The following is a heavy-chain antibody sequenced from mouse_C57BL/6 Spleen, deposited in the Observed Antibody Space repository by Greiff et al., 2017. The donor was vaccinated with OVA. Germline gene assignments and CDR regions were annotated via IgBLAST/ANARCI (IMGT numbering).Heavy chain of an antibody. D-gene: IGHD1-1*01. CDR1: GYAFSSSW. V-gene: IGHV1-82*01. Sequence: VKLVESGPELVKPGASVKISCKASGYAFSSSWMNWVKQRPGKGLEWIGRIYPGDGDTNYNGKFKGKATLTADKSSSTAYMQLSSLTSEDSAVYFCARDDYYGSRWFAYWGQGTLVTVSA. CDR3: ARDDYYGSRWFAY. J-gene: IGHJ3*01. CDR2: IYPGDGDT.